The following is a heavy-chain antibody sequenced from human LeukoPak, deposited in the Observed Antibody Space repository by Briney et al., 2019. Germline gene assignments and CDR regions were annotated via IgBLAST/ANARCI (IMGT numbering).Heavy chain of an antibody. Sequence: GGSLRLSCAVSGFTITNHWMSWVRQAPGKGLEWVANIKQDGSVKYYVDSVKGRFTISRDNAKNSLYLQMNSLRAEDTAVYYCARVSPNTVTTLQYFDYWGQGTLVTVSS. CDR2: IKQDGSVK. CDR3: ARVSPNTVTTLQYFDY. CDR1: GFTITNHW. D-gene: IGHD4-17*01. V-gene: IGHV3-7*01. J-gene: IGHJ4*02.